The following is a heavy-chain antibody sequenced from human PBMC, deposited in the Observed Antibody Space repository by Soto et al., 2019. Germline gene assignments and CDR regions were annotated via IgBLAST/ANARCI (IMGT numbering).Heavy chain of an antibody. J-gene: IGHJ6*04. D-gene: IGHD3-10*01. CDR1: GYTFTGYY. Sequence: ASVKVSCKASGYTFTGYYMHWVRQAPGQGLEWMGWINPNSGGTNYAQKFQGWVTMTRDTSISTAYMELSRLRSDDTAVYYCARDRSITMVWSSYMDFSGKGIMVTVSS. CDR3: ARDRSITMVWSSYMDF. CDR2: INPNSGGT. V-gene: IGHV1-2*04.